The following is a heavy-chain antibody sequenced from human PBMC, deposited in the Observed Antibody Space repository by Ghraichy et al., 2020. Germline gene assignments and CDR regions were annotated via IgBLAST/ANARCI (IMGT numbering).Heavy chain of an antibody. Sequence: GGSLRLSCAASGFTFSNYWMSWVRQTPGKGLEWVANIKEDGSEKYYGDSVKGRFTIFRDNAKNSLYLQMNSLRAEDTAVYYCARFRPFDYWGQGTLVTVSS. J-gene: IGHJ4*02. CDR1: GFTFSNYW. V-gene: IGHV3-7*01. CDR3: ARFRPFDY. CDR2: IKEDGSEK.